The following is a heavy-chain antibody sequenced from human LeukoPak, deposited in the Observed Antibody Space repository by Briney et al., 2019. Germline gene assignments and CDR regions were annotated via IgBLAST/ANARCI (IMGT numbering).Heavy chain of an antibody. J-gene: IGHJ5*02. Sequence: GEALKISFKGPEYDFANYWIGWVHQMPGRGLEGRGIVYPAGSIIHYSPSFQGQVTISVDRSVSPAYLQWTSLKASDSAMYFCARRRYFDTYLDPWGQGTLVPVSS. V-gene: IGHV5-51*07. D-gene: IGHD2/OR15-2a*01. CDR3: ARRRYFDTYLDP. CDR2: VYPAGSII. CDR1: EYDFANYW.